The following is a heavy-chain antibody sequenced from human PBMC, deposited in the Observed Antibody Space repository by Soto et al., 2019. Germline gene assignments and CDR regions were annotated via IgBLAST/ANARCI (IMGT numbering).Heavy chain of an antibody. Sequence: SETLALTCSVSGGSVRRGNHFWHWIRQPTGRGLEWLGYMYYTGVTNYNPSLKSRVSMSVDTSKDQFSLNLTSLTAADTAVYYCARGGEPLGYYGLDVWGQGTPFPVS. J-gene: IGHJ6*02. V-gene: IGHV4-61*01. CDR2: MYYTGVT. CDR3: ARGGEPLGYYGLDV. CDR1: GGSVRRGNHF.